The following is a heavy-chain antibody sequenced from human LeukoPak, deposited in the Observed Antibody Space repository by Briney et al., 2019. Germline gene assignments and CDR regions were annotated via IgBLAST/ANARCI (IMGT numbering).Heavy chain of an antibody. V-gene: IGHV3-30-3*01. Sequence: GRSLRLSCAASGFTFSSYAMHWVRQAPGKGLEWVAVISYDGSNKYYADSVKGRFTISRDNSKNTLYLQMNSLRAEDTAVYYCARDLTYYYGSGSSAYWGQGTLVTVSS. CDR2: ISYDGSNK. CDR3: ARDLTYYYGSGSSAY. D-gene: IGHD3-10*01. CDR1: GFTFSSYA. J-gene: IGHJ4*02.